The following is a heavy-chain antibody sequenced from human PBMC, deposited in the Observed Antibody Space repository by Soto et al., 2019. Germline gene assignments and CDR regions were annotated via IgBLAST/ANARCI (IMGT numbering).Heavy chain of an antibody. CDR2: IHPSGTS. V-gene: IGHV4-34*01. D-gene: IGHD5-18*01. CDR1: GGSSSGYY. Sequence: PSETLSLTCAVYGGSSSGYYCSWIRQSPGKGLEWIGEIHPSGTSNYNPSLSSRVAIMIDTSKNQFSLSLTSVTAADTAVYYCARGQDSAKVAYWGQGTLVTVSS. CDR3: ARGQDSAKVAY. J-gene: IGHJ4*02.